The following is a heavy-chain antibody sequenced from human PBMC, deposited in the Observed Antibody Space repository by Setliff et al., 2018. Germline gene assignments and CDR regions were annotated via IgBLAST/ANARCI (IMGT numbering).Heavy chain of an antibody. CDR2: IYYSGST. J-gene: IGHJ4*02. Sequence: SETLSLTCTVSGGSISSYYWSWIRQPAGKGLEWIGHIYYSGSTYYNPSLKSRVTISMDTSKNQFSLKVSSVTAADTAVYYCARSFSRREKFLLDYWGQGALVTVSS. V-gene: IGHV4-59*04. CDR1: GGSISSYY. CDR3: ARSFSRREKFLLDY.